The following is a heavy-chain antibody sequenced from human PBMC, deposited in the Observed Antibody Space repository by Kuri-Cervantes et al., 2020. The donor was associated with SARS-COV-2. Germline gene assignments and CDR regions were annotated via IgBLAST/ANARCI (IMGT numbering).Heavy chain of an antibody. D-gene: IGHD5-12*01. V-gene: IGHV3-74*01. CDR1: GFAFSSNW. CDR2: INSDGNST. J-gene: IGHJ6*02. CDR3: ARVVATTGRGTNYYYYGMDV. Sequence: GGSLRLSCAASGFAFSSNWMHWVRQPPGKGRVWVPRINSDGNSTSYADSVKCRFTISRDNAKNTLYLQMNSLRAEDTAVYYCARVVATTGRGTNYYYYGMDVWGQGTTVTVSS.